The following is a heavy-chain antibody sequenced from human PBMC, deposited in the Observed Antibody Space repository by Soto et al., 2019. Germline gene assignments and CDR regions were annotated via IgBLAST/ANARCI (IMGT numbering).Heavy chain of an antibody. CDR3: ARGSIDYYGSGSYYNIFDY. V-gene: IGHV1-69*01. J-gene: IGHJ4*02. D-gene: IGHD3-10*01. CDR1: GGTFSSYA. CDR2: IIPIFGTA. Sequence: QVQLVQSGAEVKKPGSSVKVSCKASGGTFSSYAISWVRQAPGQGLEWMGGIIPIFGTANYAQKFQGRVTITEDESTSTAYMELSSLRSEDTAVYYCARGSIDYYGSGSYYNIFDYWGQGTLVTVSS.